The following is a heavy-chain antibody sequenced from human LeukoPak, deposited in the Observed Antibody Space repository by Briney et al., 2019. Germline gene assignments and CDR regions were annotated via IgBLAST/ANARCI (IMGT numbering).Heavy chain of an antibody. V-gene: IGHV1-18*01. J-gene: IGHJ4*02. CDR2: ISAYNGNT. CDR3: ARDLYYYDSSGWVYYFDY. D-gene: IGHD3-22*01. Sequence: ASVKVSCKASGYTFTSYGISWVRQAPGQGLEWMGWISAYNGNTNYAQKLQGRVTMTTDTSASTAYMELSSLRSEDTAVYYCARDLYYYDSSGWVYYFDYWGQGTLVTVSS. CDR1: GYTFTSYG.